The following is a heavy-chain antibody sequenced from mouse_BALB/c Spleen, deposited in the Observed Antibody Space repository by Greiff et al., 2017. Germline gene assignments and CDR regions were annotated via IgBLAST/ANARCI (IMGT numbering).Heavy chain of an antibody. J-gene: IGHJ4*01. CDR3: ARFWTDYSIDD. Sequence: EVQLVESGGGLVQPGGSRKLSCAASGFTFSSFGMHWVRQAPEKGLEWVAYISSGSSTIYYEDTVKGQFTISRDNPKNTLFLQMTSLRSEDTSMYYCARFWTDYSIDDWGEGTSVTVSS. CDR2: ISSGSSTI. V-gene: IGHV5-17*02. CDR1: GFTFSSFG.